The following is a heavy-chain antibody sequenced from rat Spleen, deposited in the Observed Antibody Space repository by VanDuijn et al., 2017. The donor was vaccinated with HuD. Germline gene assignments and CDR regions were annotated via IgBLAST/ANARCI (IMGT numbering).Heavy chain of an antibody. D-gene: IGHD1-2*01. Sequence: EVQLVESGGGLVQPGRSMKLSCTASGFTFSSYDMAWVRQAPTKGLEWVASITNAAGKVYYPDSVKGRFTISRDTAQNILYLQMNSLRSEDTATYYCTRRYSSNFFAYWGQGTLVTVSS. J-gene: IGHJ3*01. CDR1: GFTFSSYD. CDR3: TRRYSSNFFAY. V-gene: IGHV5-25*01. CDR2: ITNAAGKV.